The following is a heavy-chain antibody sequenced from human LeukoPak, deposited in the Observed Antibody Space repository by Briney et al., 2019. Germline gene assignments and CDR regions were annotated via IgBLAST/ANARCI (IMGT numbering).Heavy chain of an antibody. D-gene: IGHD1-26*01. V-gene: IGHV3-48*01. CDR3: ARDIASGSYTFDY. CDR1: GFSLSAYN. CDR2: ISSSSATI. Sequence: GGSLRLSCEGSGFSLSAYNMNWVRQAPGKGLESVSYISSSSATIFYADSVKGRFTISRDNAKNSLYLQMNSLRAEDTAVYYCARDIASGSYTFDYWGQGTLVTVSS. J-gene: IGHJ4*02.